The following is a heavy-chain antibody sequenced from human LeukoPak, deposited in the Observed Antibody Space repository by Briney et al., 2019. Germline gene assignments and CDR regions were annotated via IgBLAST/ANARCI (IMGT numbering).Heavy chain of an antibody. CDR1: GFTVSRNY. V-gene: IGHV3-66*01. CDR2: IYSGGRT. J-gene: IGHJ4*02. Sequence: GGSLRLSCAASGFTVSRNYMSWVRQAPGKGPEWVSVIYSGGRTYYADSVKGRFTISRDNSKNTLYLQMNSLRAEDTAVYYCARAGPSSSWHQFDYWGQGTLVTVSS. D-gene: IGHD6-13*01. CDR3: ARAGPSSSWHQFDY.